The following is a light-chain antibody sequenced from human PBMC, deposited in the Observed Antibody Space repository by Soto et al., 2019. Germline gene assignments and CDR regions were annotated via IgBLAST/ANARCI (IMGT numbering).Light chain of an antibody. V-gene: IGLV2-14*01. Sequence: QAVLSQPASVSGSPGQTITISCTGTSTDVGGYNAVSWYHHDPGKAPKLIIYEVTHRPSGVSDRFSASESGNAAALNISGLQAEDEADYYCHSFSVSHRYVFGTATKV. CDR2: EVT. CDR3: HSFSVSHRYV. CDR1: STDVGGYNA. J-gene: IGLJ1*01.